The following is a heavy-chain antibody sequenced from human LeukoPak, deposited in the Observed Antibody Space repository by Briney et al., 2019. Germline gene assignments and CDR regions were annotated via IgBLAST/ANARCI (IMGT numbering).Heavy chain of an antibody. Sequence: PSGTLSLTCAVSSGSISSTTWWSWVRQPPGKGLEWIGEINHSGNTYYNPSLTGRVTISVDRSDNQFSLKVNSVTAADTAVYYYALGYHDVWERWGQGTLVTVSS. CDR1: SGSISSTTW. CDR2: INHSGNT. D-gene: IGHD1-26*01. CDR3: ALGYHDVWER. J-gene: IGHJ4*02. V-gene: IGHV4-4*02.